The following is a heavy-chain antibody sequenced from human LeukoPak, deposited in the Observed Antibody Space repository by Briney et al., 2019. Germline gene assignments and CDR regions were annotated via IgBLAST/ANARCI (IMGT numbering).Heavy chain of an antibody. CDR3: AREIPSGRGWFDP. D-gene: IGHD6-19*01. Sequence: PSETLSLTCTVSGYSISSGYYWGWIRQPPGKGLEWIGSIYHSGSTYYNPSLKSRVTISVDTSRNQFSLKLSSVTAADTAVYYCAREIPSGRGWFDPWGQGTLVTVSS. V-gene: IGHV4-38-2*02. J-gene: IGHJ5*02. CDR1: GYSISSGYY. CDR2: IYHSGST.